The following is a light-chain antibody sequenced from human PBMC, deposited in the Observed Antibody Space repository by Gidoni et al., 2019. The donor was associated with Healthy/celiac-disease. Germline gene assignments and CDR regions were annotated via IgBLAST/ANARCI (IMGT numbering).Light chain of an antibody. CDR3: SSYTSSSKV. CDR1: SSDVGGYNY. Sequence: QSALTQPSSVSGSPGQSITISCTGTSSDVGGYNYVCWYQQHTGKAPKLMIYEVSNRPSGVSNRFSGSKSGNTASLTISGLQAEDEADYYCSSYTSSSKVFGTGTKVTVL. J-gene: IGLJ1*01. CDR2: EVS. V-gene: IGLV2-14*01.